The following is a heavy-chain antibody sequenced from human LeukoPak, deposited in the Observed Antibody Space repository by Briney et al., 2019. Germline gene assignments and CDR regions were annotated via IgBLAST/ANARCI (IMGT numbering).Heavy chain of an antibody. V-gene: IGHV3-74*01. CDR2: INSDDSRT. Sequence: GGSLRLSCAVSGFTFSAFWMHWVRQAPGKGLVWVSRINSDDSRTTYADSVKGRFTISRDNAKNTLYLQMNSLRAEDTAVYYCARGLVHNTSGYYSDYWGQGTLVTVSS. CDR1: GFTFSAFW. J-gene: IGHJ4*02. CDR3: ARGLVHNTSGYYSDY. D-gene: IGHD3-22*01.